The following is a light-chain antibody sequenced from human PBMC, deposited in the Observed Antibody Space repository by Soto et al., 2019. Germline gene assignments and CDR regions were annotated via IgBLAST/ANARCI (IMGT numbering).Light chain of an antibody. CDR2: AAS. J-gene: IGKJ1*01. V-gene: IGKV1-6*01. CDR1: QGIRSD. CDR3: LHDYNYPRT. Sequence: AIQMTQSPSSLSASEGDRVTITCRASQGIRSDLGWYQQKPGKAPKLLIYAASTLQSGVPSRFSGSGSGTDFTLTISSLQPEDFATYYCLHDYNYPRTFGQGTKVEIK.